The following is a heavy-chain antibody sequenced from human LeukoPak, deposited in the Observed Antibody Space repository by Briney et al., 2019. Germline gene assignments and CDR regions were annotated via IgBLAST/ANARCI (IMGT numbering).Heavy chain of an antibody. CDR3: AREFAMVSFDY. D-gene: IGHD5-18*01. Sequence: SETLSLTCTVSGGSISSYYWSWIRQPPGKGLEWIGYIYYSGSTNYNPSLKSRVTISVDASKNQFSLKLSSVTAADTAVYYCAREFAMVSFDYWGQGTLVTVSS. CDR2: IYYSGST. J-gene: IGHJ4*02. CDR1: GGSISSYY. V-gene: IGHV4-59*01.